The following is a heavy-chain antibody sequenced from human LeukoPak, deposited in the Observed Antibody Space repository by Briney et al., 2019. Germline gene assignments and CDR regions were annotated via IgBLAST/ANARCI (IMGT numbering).Heavy chain of an antibody. CDR2: IIPIFGTA. CDR3: ARDGPGDSSGYCYVLYY. V-gene: IGHV1-69*13. CDR1: GGTFSSYA. D-gene: IGHD3-22*01. J-gene: IGHJ4*02. Sequence: GASVKVSCKASGGTFSSYAISWVRQAPGQGLEWMGGIIPIFGTANYAQKFQGRVTFTADESTSTAYMELSSLRSEDTAVYYCARDGPGDSSGYCYVLYYWGQGTLVTVSS.